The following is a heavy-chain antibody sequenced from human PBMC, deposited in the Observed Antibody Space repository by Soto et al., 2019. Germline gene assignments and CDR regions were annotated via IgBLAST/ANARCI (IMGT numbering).Heavy chain of an antibody. J-gene: IGHJ4*02. D-gene: IGHD2-15*01. Sequence: SETLSLTCAVYGGSFSGYYWSWIRQPPGKGLEWIGEINHSGSTNYNPSLKSRVTISVDTSKNQFSLKLSSVTAADTAVYYCARYPIEGYCSGGSCYSPPLDYWGQGTLVTVSS. CDR2: INHSGST. CDR3: ARYPIEGYCSGGSCYSPPLDY. CDR1: GGSFSGYY. V-gene: IGHV4-34*01.